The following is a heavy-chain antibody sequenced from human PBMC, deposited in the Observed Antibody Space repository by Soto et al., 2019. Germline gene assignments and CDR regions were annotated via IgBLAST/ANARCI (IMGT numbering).Heavy chain of an antibody. D-gene: IGHD6-13*01. Sequence: PSETLSLTGSVSGGCISSYYSTSMQEPPGQATAWIRSIYYSGSNTDNPPLQSRVTISVETSKNQFSLKLSYVTAADTAVYSCVPYSRSWYGNWFDPWGQGTVVTVYS. CDR2: IYYSGSN. CDR3: VPYSRSWYGNWFDP. J-gene: IGHJ5*02. CDR1: GGCISSYY. V-gene: IGHV4-59*08.